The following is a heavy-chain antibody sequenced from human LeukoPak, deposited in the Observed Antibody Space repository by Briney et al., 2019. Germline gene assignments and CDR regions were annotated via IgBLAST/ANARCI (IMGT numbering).Heavy chain of an antibody. Sequence: PGGSLRLSCAASGFTFSNYWMNWVRQAPGKGLEWVANIKQDGTEKFYVDSVKGRLAISRDNAKNSLYLQVDSLRAEDTAVYYCARENTPNAFDIWGQGTMVTVSS. J-gene: IGHJ3*02. V-gene: IGHV3-7*01. CDR3: ARENTPNAFDI. D-gene: IGHD1/OR15-1a*01. CDR1: GFTFSNYW. CDR2: IKQDGTEK.